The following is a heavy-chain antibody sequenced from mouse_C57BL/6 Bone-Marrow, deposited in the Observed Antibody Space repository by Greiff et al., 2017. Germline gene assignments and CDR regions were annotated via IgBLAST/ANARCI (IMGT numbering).Heavy chain of an antibody. CDR2: IWSGGST. Sequence: VHLVESGPGLVQPSQSLSITCTVSGFSLTSYGVHWVRQSPGKGLEWLGVIWSGGSTDYNAAFISRLSISKDNSKSQVFFKMNSLQADDTAIYYCARPLLRDWYFDVWGTGTTVTVSS. V-gene: IGHV2-2*01. D-gene: IGHD1-1*01. CDR3: ARPLLRDWYFDV. J-gene: IGHJ1*03. CDR1: GFSLTSYG.